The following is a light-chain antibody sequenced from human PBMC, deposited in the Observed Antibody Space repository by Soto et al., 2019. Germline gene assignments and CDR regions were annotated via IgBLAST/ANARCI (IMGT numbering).Light chain of an antibody. CDR2: AAS. J-gene: IGKJ1*01. V-gene: IGKV1-39*01. CDR3: QQSYHTSWT. Sequence: DIQITQSPSSLSASVGDRVTITCRASQSIRNYLNWYKQRPGKAPNLLIYAASSMISGVPSRFSGSGAGTDCTRTITSLRPEDVETDYCQQSYHTSWTFGQGTKVDIK. CDR1: QSIRNY.